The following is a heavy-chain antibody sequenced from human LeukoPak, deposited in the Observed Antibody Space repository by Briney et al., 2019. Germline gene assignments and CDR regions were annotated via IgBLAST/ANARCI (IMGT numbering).Heavy chain of an antibody. CDR2: IKQDGSEK. Sequence: PGGSLRLSCAASGFTFSSYWMSWVRQAPGKGLEWVANIKQDGSEKYYVDSVKGRFTISRDNAKNSLYLQMNSLRAEDTAVYYCAKDRIRQLLWFGELWGGFDYWGQGTLVTVSS. CDR3: AKDRIRQLLWFGELWGGFDY. J-gene: IGHJ4*02. V-gene: IGHV3-7*03. CDR1: GFTFSSYW. D-gene: IGHD3-10*01.